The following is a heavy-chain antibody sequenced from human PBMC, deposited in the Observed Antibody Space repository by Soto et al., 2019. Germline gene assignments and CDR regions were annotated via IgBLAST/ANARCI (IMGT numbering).Heavy chain of an antibody. CDR2: IYYSGST. D-gene: IGHD3-16*01. Sequence: SETLSLTCTVSVGSISSGGYYWSWIRQHPGKGLEWIGDIYYSGSTYNNPSLKSRVTISVDTSKNQFSLKLSSVTAADTAVNYCARETQTYNYVWGSYVIDHRGQGTLVTVPS. V-gene: IGHV4-31*03. CDR3: ARETQTYNYVWGSYVIDH. CDR1: VGSISSGGYY. J-gene: IGHJ4*02.